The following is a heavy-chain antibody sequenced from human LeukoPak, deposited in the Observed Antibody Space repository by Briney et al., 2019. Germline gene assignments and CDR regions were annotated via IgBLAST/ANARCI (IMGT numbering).Heavy chain of an antibody. D-gene: IGHD6-13*01. V-gene: IGHV1-69*13. CDR2: IIPIFGTA. Sequence: ASVKVSCKASGGTFSSYAISWVRQAPGQGLEWMGGIIPIFGTANYAQKFQGRVTITADESTSTAYMELSSLRSDDTAVYYCARGDFYRGGAAAAPGVYWGQGTLVTVSS. CDR3: ARGDFYRGGAAAAPGVY. J-gene: IGHJ4*02. CDR1: GGTFSSYA.